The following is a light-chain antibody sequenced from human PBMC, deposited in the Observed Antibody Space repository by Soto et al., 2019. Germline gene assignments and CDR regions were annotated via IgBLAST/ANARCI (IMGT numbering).Light chain of an antibody. Sequence: QSALTQPASVSGSPGQSIAISCTGTSSDVGGYNYVSWYQQHPGKAPKLLIYDVTERPSGVSDRFSGSKSGNTASLTISGLQAEDEGYYYCSSYTSTTSVAFGGGTKLTVL. CDR1: SSDVGGYNY. CDR3: SSYTSTTSVA. J-gene: IGLJ2*01. CDR2: DVT. V-gene: IGLV2-14*01.